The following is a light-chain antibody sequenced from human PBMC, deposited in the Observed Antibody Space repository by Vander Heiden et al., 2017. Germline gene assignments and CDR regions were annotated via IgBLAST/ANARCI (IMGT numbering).Light chain of an antibody. J-gene: IGKJ4*01. Sequence: EIVLTQSPATLSLSPGERATLSCRASQSVSSCLAWYQQKPGQAPRLLISDASNRATGIPARFSGSGSGTDFTLTISTLDPEDFAVYYCQQRSSWPLTFGGGTNVEIK. CDR3: QQRSSWPLT. CDR2: DAS. V-gene: IGKV3-11*01. CDR1: QSVSSC.